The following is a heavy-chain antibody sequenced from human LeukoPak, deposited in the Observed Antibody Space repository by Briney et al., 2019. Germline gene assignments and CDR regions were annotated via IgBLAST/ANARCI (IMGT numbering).Heavy chain of an antibody. D-gene: IGHD2-2*01. CDR1: GFTFSSYA. V-gene: IGHV3-30*04. J-gene: IGHJ5*02. Sequence: GGSLRLSCAASGFTFSSYAMHWVRQAPGKGLEWVAVISYDGSNKYYADSAKGRSTISRDNSKNTLYLQMNSLRAEDTAVYYCARTPAAMFVQNWFDPWGQGTLVTVSS. CDR2: ISYDGSNK. CDR3: ARTPAAMFVQNWFDP.